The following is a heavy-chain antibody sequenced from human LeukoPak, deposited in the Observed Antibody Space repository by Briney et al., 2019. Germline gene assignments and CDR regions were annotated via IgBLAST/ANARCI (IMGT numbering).Heavy chain of an antibody. Sequence: GGSLRLSCAASGFRFDDYAMHWVRQAPGKGLEWVSGISWNSGSVDYADSVKGRFTISRDNAKNSLYLQMNSLRAEDTALYYCTKDYYHDNSAYYHFDSWGQATLVTVSS. D-gene: IGHD3-22*01. CDR3: TKDYYHDNSAYYHFDS. J-gene: IGHJ4*02. CDR1: GFRFDDYA. V-gene: IGHV3-9*01. CDR2: ISWNSGSV.